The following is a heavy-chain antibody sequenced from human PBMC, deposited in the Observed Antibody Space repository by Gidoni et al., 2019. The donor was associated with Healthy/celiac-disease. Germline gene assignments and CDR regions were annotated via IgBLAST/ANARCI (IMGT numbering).Heavy chain of an antibody. CDR1: GVTSSSYS. Sequence: EVQLVESGGGLVKPGGSLRLSCAASGVTSSSYSMNWVRQAPGKGLEWVSSISSSSSYIYYADSVKGRFTISRDNAKNSLYLQMNSLRAEDTAVYYCARSQYSSSWYNHFDYWGQGTLVTVSS. V-gene: IGHV3-21*01. D-gene: IGHD6-13*01. CDR2: ISSSSSYI. CDR3: ARSQYSSSWYNHFDY. J-gene: IGHJ4*02.